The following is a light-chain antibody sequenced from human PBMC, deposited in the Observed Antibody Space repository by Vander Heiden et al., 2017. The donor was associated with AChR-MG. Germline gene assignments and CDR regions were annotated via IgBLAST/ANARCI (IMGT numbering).Light chain of an antibody. V-gene: IGLV3-21*02. CDR2: DDS. J-gene: IGLJ3*02. Sequence: SYVLTQPPSVSVAPGQMARITCGGNSIGSKTVHWDQQKPGQAPVVVVQDDSDRPSGIPERFSGSNSGNTATLTISRVEAGDEADYHCQVWDSSSDHWVFGGGTRLIVL. CDR1: SIGSKT. CDR3: QVWDSSSDHWV.